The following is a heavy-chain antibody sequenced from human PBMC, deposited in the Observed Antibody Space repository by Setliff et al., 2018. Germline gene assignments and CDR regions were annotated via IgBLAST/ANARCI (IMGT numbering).Heavy chain of an antibody. Sequence: SVKVSCKASGGTFSTYAISWVRQAPGQGLEWMGGIIPIFGTANYAQKFQGRVTITADESTSTAYMELSSLRSEDAAVYYCARGYRGYYNFWSGSQGANWFDPWGQGTLVTVSS. D-gene: IGHD3-3*01. V-gene: IGHV1-69*13. CDR1: GGTFSTYA. CDR2: IIPIFGTA. CDR3: ARGYRGYYNFWSGSQGANWFDP. J-gene: IGHJ5*02.